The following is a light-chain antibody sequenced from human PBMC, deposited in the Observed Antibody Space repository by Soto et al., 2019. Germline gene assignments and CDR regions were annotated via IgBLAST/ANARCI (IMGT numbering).Light chain of an antibody. CDR2: EAT. CDR3: SSYTGSATWV. V-gene: IGLV2-14*01. J-gene: IGLJ3*02. CDR1: GSDIGGYNY. Sequence: QSALTQPASVSGSPGQSITISCTGTGSDIGGYNYVSWYQHHPGKAPQLMMYEATDRPSGVSNRFSGSKSGNTASLTISGLQAEDEADYYCSSYTGSATWVFGGGTKLTVL.